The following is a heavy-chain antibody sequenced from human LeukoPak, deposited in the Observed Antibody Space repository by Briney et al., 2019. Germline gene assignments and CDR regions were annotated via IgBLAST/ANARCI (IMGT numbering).Heavy chain of an antibody. J-gene: IGHJ6*03. V-gene: IGHV4-61*02. CDR3: ARESPTRNYYYYYMDV. D-gene: IGHD1-1*01. CDR1: GGSISSGGYY. Sequence: PSETLSLTCTVSGGSISSGGYYWSWIRQPPGKGLGWMGRINTSGSTNYNPSLKSRVTISVDTSKNQFSLKLSSVTAADTAVYYCARESPTRNYYYYYMDVWGKGTTVTVSS. CDR2: INTSGST.